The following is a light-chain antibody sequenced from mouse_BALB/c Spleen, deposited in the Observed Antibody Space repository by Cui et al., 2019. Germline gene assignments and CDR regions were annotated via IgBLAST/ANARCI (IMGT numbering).Light chain of an antibody. CDR3: QQWSSNPIT. J-gene: IGKJ5*01. V-gene: IGKV4-68*01. Sequence: QIVLTQSLALMSASPGEKVTMTCSASSSVSYMYWYQQKPRSSPKPWIYLTSNLASGVPARFSGSGSGTSYSLTISSMEAEDAATYYCQQWSSNPITFGAGTKLELK. CDR2: LTS. CDR1: SSVSY.